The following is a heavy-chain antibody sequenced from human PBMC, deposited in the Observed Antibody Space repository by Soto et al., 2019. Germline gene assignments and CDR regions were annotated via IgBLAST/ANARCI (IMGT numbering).Heavy chain of an antibody. J-gene: IGHJ4*02. Sequence: GASVKVSCKVSGYTLTDLSMQWVRQAPGKGLEWMGGFDPEDGETIYAQKLQGRVTMTEDTATDTAYMELSSLRSDDTAVYYCARVLGQWLVSYYFDYWGQGTLVTVSS. D-gene: IGHD6-19*01. CDR1: GYTLTDLS. CDR3: ARVLGQWLVSYYFDY. V-gene: IGHV1-24*01. CDR2: FDPEDGET.